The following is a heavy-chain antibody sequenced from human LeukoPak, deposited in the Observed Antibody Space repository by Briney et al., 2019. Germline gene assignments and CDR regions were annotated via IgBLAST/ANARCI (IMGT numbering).Heavy chain of an antibody. CDR1: GFTFSSSG. J-gene: IGHJ6*02. V-gene: IGHV3-30*02. Sequence: PGGSLRLSCAASGFTFSSSGMHWVRQAPGKGLEWVAVIWYDASNKYYADSVKGRFTISRDNSKNTLYLQMNSLRAEDTAVYYCAKATMVRGVINYYYYGMDVWGQGTTVTVSS. CDR2: IWYDASNK. CDR3: AKATMVRGVINYYYYGMDV. D-gene: IGHD3-10*01.